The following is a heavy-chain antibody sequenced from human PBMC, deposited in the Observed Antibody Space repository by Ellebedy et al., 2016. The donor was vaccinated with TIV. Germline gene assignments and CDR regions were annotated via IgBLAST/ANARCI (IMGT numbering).Heavy chain of an antibody. CDR2: INEDGTKK. V-gene: IGHV3-7*01. CDR3: ARAIYGASYL. Sequence: GESLKISCTASGFTLSNYWMTWVRQAPGRGLEWVANINEDGTKKHFVDSVRGRFTISRDAAGNSLFLQMTSLGAEDTAVYYCARAIYGASYLWGRGTLVTVSS. J-gene: IGHJ2*01. D-gene: IGHD4-17*01. CDR1: GFTLSNYW.